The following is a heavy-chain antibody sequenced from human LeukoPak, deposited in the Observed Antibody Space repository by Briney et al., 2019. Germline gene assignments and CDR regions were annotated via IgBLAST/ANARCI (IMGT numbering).Heavy chain of an antibody. Sequence: GGSLRLSCAASGFTFSNAWMSWVRQPPGKGLEWVGRIKSKTDGGTTDYAAPVKGRFTISRDDSKNTLYLQMNSLKTEDTAVYYCTTFIVVVPAASRRDYWGQGTLVTVSS. J-gene: IGHJ4*02. CDR3: TTFIVVVPAASRRDY. CDR1: GFTFSNAW. D-gene: IGHD2-2*01. V-gene: IGHV3-15*01. CDR2: IKSKTDGGTT.